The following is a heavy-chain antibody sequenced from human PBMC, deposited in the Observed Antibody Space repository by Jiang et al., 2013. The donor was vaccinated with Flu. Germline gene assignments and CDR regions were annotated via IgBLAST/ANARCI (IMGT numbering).Heavy chain of an antibody. CDR2: IIPIFGTA. CDR3: ASSGGYSYGNKIDY. D-gene: IGHD5-18*01. J-gene: IGHJ4*02. CDR1: GGTFSSYA. V-gene: IGHV1-69*01. Sequence: KASGGTFSSYAISWVRQAPGQGLEWMGGIIPIFGTANYAQKFQGRVTITADESTSTAYMELSSLRSEDTAVYYCASSGGYSYGNKIDYWGQGTLATVSS.